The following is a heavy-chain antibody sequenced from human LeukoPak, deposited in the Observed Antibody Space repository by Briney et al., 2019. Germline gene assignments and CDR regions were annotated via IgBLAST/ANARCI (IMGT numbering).Heavy chain of an antibody. CDR2: IYYSGST. V-gene: IGHV4-61*05. CDR3: ARYCSGGDCYSKALDY. J-gene: IGHJ4*02. D-gene: IGHD2-15*01. CDR1: GGSISSSSYY. Sequence: SETLSLTCTVSGGSISSSSYYWGWIRQPPGKGLEWIGYIYYSGSTSYNPSLKSRLTISVDTSLNQFSLKLNSVTAADTAVYYCARYCSGGDCYSKALDYWGQGILVTVSS.